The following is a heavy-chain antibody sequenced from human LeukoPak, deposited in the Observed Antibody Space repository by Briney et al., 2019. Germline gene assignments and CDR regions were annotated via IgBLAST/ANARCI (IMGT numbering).Heavy chain of an antibody. CDR2: IRYDETLQ. CDR1: GFTSSSYE. D-gene: IGHD3-10*01. V-gene: IGHV3-30*02. J-gene: IGHJ4*02. CDR3: VKDLSRITMLQGLWGSAAGLEY. Sequence: GGSLRLSCAASGFTSSSYEMNWVRQAPGRGLEWVAFIRYDETLQNYADSVTGRFTISRDNSKNALFLQMGSLRAEDTALYYCVKDLSRITMLQGLWGSAAGLEYWGQGTQVTVSS.